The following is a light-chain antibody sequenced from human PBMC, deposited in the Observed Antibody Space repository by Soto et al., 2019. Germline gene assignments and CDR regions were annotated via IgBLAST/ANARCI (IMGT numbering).Light chain of an antibody. CDR1: QSVLYSSNSKNY. CDR3: QQYYSTPIT. Sequence: DIVLTQSPDSLAVSLGERATINCKSSQSVLYSSNSKNYLAWYQQKPGQPPKLLIYWASTRESGVPDRFSGSESGTDFTLTISSLQAEDVAVYYCQQYYSTPITFGQGTRLEIK. V-gene: IGKV4-1*01. CDR2: WAS. J-gene: IGKJ5*01.